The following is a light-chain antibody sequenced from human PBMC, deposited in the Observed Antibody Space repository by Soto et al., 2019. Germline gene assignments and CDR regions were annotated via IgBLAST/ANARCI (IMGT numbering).Light chain of an antibody. J-gene: IGKJ4*01. CDR2: KAS. CDR3: QQYNDYSLA. Sequence: DVQMTQSPSTLSASVGDSVTITCRASQSISSWVAWYQHKPGKAPNLLIYKASSLGSGVPSNFSGSGSGTEFTLTISSLPPDDAATYYCQQYNDYSLAFGGGTKVEIK. V-gene: IGKV1-5*03. CDR1: QSISSW.